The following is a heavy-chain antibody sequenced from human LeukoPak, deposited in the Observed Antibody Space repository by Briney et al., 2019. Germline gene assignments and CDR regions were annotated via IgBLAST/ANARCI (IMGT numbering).Heavy chain of an antibody. CDR2: ISSSSSYK. D-gene: IGHD1-26*01. Sequence: GGSLRLSCAASGFTFSRYSMNWVRQAPGKGLEWVSSISSSSSYKYYADSVKGRFTISRDNAKNSLYLQMNSLRAEDTAVYYCARDDIVGATPWYFDLWGRGTLVTVSS. CDR1: GFTFSRYS. V-gene: IGHV3-21*01. CDR3: ARDDIVGATPWYFDL. J-gene: IGHJ2*01.